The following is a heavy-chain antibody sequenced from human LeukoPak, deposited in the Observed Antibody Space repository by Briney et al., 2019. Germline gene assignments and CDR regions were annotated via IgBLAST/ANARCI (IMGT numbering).Heavy chain of an antibody. J-gene: IGHJ6*03. CDR2: IYHSGST. CDR1: GGSISSYY. D-gene: IGHD3-3*01. Sequence: SETLSLTCTVSGGSISSYYWSWIRQPPGKGLEWIGEIYHSGSTNYNPSLKSRVTISVDKSKNQFSLKLSSVTAADTAVYYCARDHDFWSGYQYYYYMDVWGKGTTVTVSS. V-gene: IGHV4-59*12. CDR3: ARDHDFWSGYQYYYYMDV.